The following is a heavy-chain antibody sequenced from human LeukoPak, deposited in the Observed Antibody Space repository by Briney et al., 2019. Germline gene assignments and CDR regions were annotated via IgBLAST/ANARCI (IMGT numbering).Heavy chain of an antibody. D-gene: IGHD3-9*01. CDR1: GFTFSTFA. Sequence: PGGSLRLSCAASGFTFSTFAMIWVRQAPGKGLEWVSLIYSGGSTYYADSVKGRFTISRDNSKNTLYLQMNSLRAEDTAVYYCARWNYDILTGYLDYYYYMDVWGKGTTVTVSS. V-gene: IGHV3-53*01. CDR2: IYSGGST. J-gene: IGHJ6*03. CDR3: ARWNYDILTGYLDYYYYMDV.